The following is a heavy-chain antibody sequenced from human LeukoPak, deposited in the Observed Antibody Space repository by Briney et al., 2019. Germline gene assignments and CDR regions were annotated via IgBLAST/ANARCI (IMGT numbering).Heavy chain of an antibody. CDR1: GYTLSELI. CDR2: FDPEDGEI. V-gene: IGHV1-24*01. CDR3: ATRILKMPTIYY. Sequence: ASVKVSCKVSGYTLSELIMHWVRQAPGKGLEWMGGFDPEDGEIIYAQKFQSRVTMTEDTSTETAYMELSSLRSEDTAVYYCATRILKMPTIYYWGQGTLVTVSS. D-gene: IGHD5-24*01. J-gene: IGHJ4*02.